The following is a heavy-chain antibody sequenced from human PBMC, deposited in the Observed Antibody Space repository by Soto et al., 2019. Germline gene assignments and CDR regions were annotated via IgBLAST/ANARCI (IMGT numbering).Heavy chain of an antibody. CDR1: GYSFTSYW. J-gene: IGHJ6*03. CDR2: IYPGDSDT. V-gene: IGHV5-51*01. CDR3: ASLRDCIWWSSNDYYYYMDV. Sequence: GESLKISCKGSGYSFTSYWIGWVRQIPGKGLEWMGIIYPGDSDTRYSPSFQGQVTLSADKSISTAYLQWSSLKASHTAMYYCASLRDCIWWSSNDYYYYMDVWGKGSTV. D-gene: IGHD3-16*01.